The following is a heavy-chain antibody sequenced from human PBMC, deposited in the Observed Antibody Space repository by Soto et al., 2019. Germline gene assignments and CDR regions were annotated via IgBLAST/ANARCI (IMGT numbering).Heavy chain of an antibody. V-gene: IGHV4-61*01. CDR3: ARLPFGLWFGPGYYYYGMDV. CDR2: IYYSGST. CDR1: GGSVSSGSYY. Sequence: QVQLQESGPGLVKPSETLSLTCTVSGGSVSSGSYYWSWIRQPPGKGLEWIGYIYYSGSTNYNPSLKSRVTISVDTSKNQFSLKLSSVTAADTAVYYCARLPFGLWFGPGYYYYGMDVWGQGTTVTVSS. D-gene: IGHD3-10*01. J-gene: IGHJ6*02.